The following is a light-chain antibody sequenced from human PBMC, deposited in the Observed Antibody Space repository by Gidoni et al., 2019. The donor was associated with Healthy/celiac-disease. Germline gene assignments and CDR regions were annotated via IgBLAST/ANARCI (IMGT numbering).Light chain of an antibody. V-gene: IGKV3-11*01. J-gene: IGKJ5*01. CDR3: QQRSNWTIT. Sequence: EIVLTQSPATLSLSPGESATLSCRASQSVSSYLAWYQKKPGQAPRLLIFDASIRATCIPARFSGSGSGTDFTLTIISLEPEDFAVYYCQQRSNWTITFGQGTRLEIK. CDR1: QSVSSY. CDR2: DAS.